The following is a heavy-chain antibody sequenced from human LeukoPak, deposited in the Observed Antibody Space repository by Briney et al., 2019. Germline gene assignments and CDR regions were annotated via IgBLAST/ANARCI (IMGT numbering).Heavy chain of an antibody. Sequence: GGSLRLSCAASGFTFSSYSMNWVRQAPGKGLEWVSSISSSSSYIYYADSVKGRFTISRDNAKNSLYLQMNSLRAEDTAVYYCARYYDSSGYYDAFDIRGQGAMVTVSS. CDR1: GFTFSSYS. J-gene: IGHJ3*02. CDR2: ISSSSSYI. V-gene: IGHV3-21*01. D-gene: IGHD3-22*01. CDR3: ARYYDSSGYYDAFDI.